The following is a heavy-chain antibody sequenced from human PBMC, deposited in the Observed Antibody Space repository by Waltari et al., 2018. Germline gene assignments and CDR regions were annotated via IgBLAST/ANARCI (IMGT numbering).Heavy chain of an antibody. D-gene: IGHD3-16*01. J-gene: IGHJ4*02. CDR3: ARSGGPRGLRAPFDY. CDR1: GFTVSSNY. Sequence: EVQLVESGGGLVQPGGSLRLSCAASGFTVSSNYMSWVRQAPGKGLEWVSVIYSGGSTYYADSVKGQFTISRHNSKNTLYLQMNSLRAEDTAVYYCARSGGPRGLRAPFDYWGQGTLVTVSS. CDR2: IYSGGST. V-gene: IGHV3-53*04.